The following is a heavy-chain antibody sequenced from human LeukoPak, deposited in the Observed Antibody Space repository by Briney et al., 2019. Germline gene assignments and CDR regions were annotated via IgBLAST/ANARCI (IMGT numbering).Heavy chain of an antibody. J-gene: IGHJ4*02. CDR1: GYTFTGYY. D-gene: IGHD1-26*01. Sequence: GASVKVSCKASGYTFTGYYMHWVRQAPGQGLEWMGWINPNSGGTNYTQRFQGRVTMTRDTSISTAYMELSRLRSDDTAVYYCARVEGGSFMAFFGYWGQGTLVTVSS. CDR3: ARVEGGSFMAFFGY. CDR2: INPNSGGT. V-gene: IGHV1-2*02.